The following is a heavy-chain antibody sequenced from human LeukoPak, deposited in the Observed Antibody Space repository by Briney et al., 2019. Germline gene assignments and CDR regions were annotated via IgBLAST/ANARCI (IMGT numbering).Heavy chain of an antibody. J-gene: IGHJ4*02. CDR1: GFTFSSYE. Sequence: PGGSLRLSCAASGFTFSSYEMNWVRQAPGKGLEWDSYISSSGSTIYYADSVKGRFTISRDNAKNSLYLQMNSLRAEDTAVYYCARGSFGEWKVYYFDYWGQGTLVTVSS. CDR3: ARGSFGEWKVYYFDY. CDR2: ISSSGSTI. D-gene: IGHD3-10*01. V-gene: IGHV3-48*03.